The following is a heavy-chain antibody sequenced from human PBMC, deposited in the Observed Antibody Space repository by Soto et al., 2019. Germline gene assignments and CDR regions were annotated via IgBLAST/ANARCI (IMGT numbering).Heavy chain of an antibody. CDR1: GYTFTSYG. CDR3: ARDYDFWSGYYSNYGMDV. CDR2: ISAYNGNT. Sequence: WASVKVSCKASGYTFTSYGISWVRQAPGQGLEWMGWISAYNGNTNYAQKLQGRVTMTTDTSTSTAYMELRSLRSDDTAVYYCARDYDFWSGYYSNYGMDVWGQGTTVTVSS. J-gene: IGHJ6*02. V-gene: IGHV1-18*04. D-gene: IGHD3-3*01.